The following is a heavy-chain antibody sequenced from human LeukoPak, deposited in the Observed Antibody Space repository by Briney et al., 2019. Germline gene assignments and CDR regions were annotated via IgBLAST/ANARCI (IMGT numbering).Heavy chain of an antibody. Sequence: SETLSLTCTVSGGSISSYYWSWIRQPPGKGLEWIGYIYYSGSTNYNPSLKSRVTISVDTSKNQFSLKLSSVTAADTAVYYCARDGYYGSGTMSNHFDYWGQGTLVTVSS. V-gene: IGHV4-59*12. CDR2: IYYSGST. D-gene: IGHD3-10*01. CDR3: ARDGYYGSGTMSNHFDY. J-gene: IGHJ4*02. CDR1: GGSISSYY.